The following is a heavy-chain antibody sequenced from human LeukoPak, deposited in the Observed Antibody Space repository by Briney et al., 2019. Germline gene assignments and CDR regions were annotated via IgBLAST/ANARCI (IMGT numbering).Heavy chain of an antibody. V-gene: IGHV3-23*01. Sequence: GGSLRLSCAASGFTFSSYAMSWVRQAPRKRLDWVSAISGSGGSTYYADSVKGRFTISRDNSKNTLYLQMNSLRAEDTAVYYCAKDNDYGDSPPPYYFDYWGQGTLVTVSS. D-gene: IGHD4-17*01. CDR3: AKDNDYGDSPPPYYFDY. J-gene: IGHJ4*02. CDR1: GFTFSSYA. CDR2: ISGSGGST.